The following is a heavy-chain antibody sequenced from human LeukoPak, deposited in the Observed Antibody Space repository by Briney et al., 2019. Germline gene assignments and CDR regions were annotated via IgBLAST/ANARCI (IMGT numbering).Heavy chain of an antibody. CDR3: ARDRYYGSGSTVDY. D-gene: IGHD3-10*01. V-gene: IGHV1-2*02. CDR2: INPNSGGT. J-gene: IGHJ4*02. Sequence: ASVKVSCKASGYTFTGYYMHWVRQAPGQGPEWMGWINPNSGGTNYAQKFQGRVTMTRDTSISTAYMELSRLRSDDTAVYYCARDRYYGSGSTVDYWGQGTLVTVSS. CDR1: GYTFTGYY.